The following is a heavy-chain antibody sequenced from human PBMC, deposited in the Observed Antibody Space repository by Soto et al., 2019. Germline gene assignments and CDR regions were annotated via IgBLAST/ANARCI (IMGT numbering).Heavy chain of an antibody. V-gene: IGHV4-39*01. CDR3: GSGPSTTWIDN. Sequence: QLQVQESGPGQVKPSQTLSLTCTVSGGSITSHHYYWGWIRQPPGKGLERIGSIYSGGNTYYKPSLRSRLTIFVDTAKNLISLKLNSVTAADSAIYYCGSGPSTTWIDNWGLGTQVSVSS. J-gene: IGHJ4*02. CDR2: IYSGGNT. D-gene: IGHD2-2*01. CDR1: GGSITSHHYY.